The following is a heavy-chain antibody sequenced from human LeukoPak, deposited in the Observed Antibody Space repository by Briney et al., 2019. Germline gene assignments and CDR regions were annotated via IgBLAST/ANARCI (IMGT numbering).Heavy chain of an antibody. CDR2: IYYSGST. J-gene: IGHJ4*02. Sequence: PSETLSLTCTVSGGSISSSSYYWGWIRQPPGKGLEWIGSIYYSGSTYYNPSLKSRVTISVDTSKNQFSLKLSSVTAADTALYFCARGYDILTGYFEFDYWGQGTLVTVSS. CDR1: GGSISSSSYY. V-gene: IGHV4-39*07. D-gene: IGHD3-9*01. CDR3: ARGYDILTGYFEFDY.